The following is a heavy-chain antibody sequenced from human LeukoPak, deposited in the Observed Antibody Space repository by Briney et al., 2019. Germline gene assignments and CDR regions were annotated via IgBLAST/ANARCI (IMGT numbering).Heavy chain of an antibody. J-gene: IGHJ4*02. V-gene: IGHV1-18*01. CDR2: ISAYNGNT. CDR3: ARAHRGDGSGQTNPGY. CDR1: GYTFTSYG. Sequence: GASVKVSCKASGYTFTSYGISWVRQAPGQGLEWMGWISAYNGNTNYAQKLQGRVTMTRDTSISTAYMELSRLRSDDTAVYYCARAHRGDGSGQTNPGYWGQGTLVTVSS. D-gene: IGHD3-10*01.